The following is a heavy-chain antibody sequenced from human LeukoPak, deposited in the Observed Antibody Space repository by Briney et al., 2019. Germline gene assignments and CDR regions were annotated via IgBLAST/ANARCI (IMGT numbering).Heavy chain of an antibody. Sequence: WARQAPGKGLEWIGSIYYSGSTYYNPSLKSRVTISVDTSKNQFSLKLSSVTAADTAVYYCARVNYDILTGYINWGQGTLVTVSS. D-gene: IGHD3-9*01. CDR2: IYYSGST. J-gene: IGHJ4*02. CDR3: ARVNYDILTGYIN. V-gene: IGHV4-39*07.